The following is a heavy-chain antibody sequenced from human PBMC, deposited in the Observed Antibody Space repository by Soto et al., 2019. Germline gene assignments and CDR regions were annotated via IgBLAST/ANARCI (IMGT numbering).Heavy chain of an antibody. Sequence: QVQLQESGPGLVKPSETLSLTCTVSGGSISSYYWSWIRQPPGKGLEWIGYIYYSGSTNSNPSLKSRVTISVDTSKNQFSLKLSSVTAADTAVYYCARVMEDKLLDYWGQGTLVTVSS. V-gene: IGHV4-59*01. CDR3: ARVMEDKLLDY. D-gene: IGHD1-1*01. J-gene: IGHJ4*02. CDR1: GGSISSYY. CDR2: IYYSGST.